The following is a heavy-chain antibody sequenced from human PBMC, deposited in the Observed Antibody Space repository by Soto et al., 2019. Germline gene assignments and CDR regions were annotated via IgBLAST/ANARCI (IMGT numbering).Heavy chain of an antibody. Sequence: GSLRLSCAASGFTVSSNYMSWVRQAPGKGLEWVSIIYIGGNTFYADSVKGRFTISRDISKNTLYLQMNSLRAEDTAVYYCASTLYSRSYYFDYWGQGTLVTVSS. CDR2: IYIGGNT. V-gene: IGHV3-53*01. D-gene: IGHD6-13*01. CDR1: GFTVSSNY. CDR3: ASTLYSRSYYFDY. J-gene: IGHJ4*02.